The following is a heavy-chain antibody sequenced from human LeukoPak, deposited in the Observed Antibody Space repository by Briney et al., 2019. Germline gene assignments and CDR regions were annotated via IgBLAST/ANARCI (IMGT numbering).Heavy chain of an antibody. CDR1: GFTVSTNY. CDR2: IYNGGST. CDR3: ARRYSSTWAIDS. D-gene: IGHD6-13*01. J-gene: IGHJ4*02. V-gene: IGHV3-66*04. Sequence: GGSLRLSCAASGFTVSTNYMSWVRQAPGKGLEWVAFIYNGGSTYYADSVKGRFTISRDNSKNTLYLQMNSLRAEDTAVYYCARRYSSTWAIDSWGQGALVTVSS.